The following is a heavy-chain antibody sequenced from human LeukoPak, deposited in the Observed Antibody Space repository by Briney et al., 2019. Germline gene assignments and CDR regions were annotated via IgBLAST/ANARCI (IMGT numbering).Heavy chain of an antibody. D-gene: IGHD5-24*01. CDR1: GYTFTGYY. Sequence: ASVKVSCKASGYTFTGYYMHWVRQAPGQGLEWMGWINPNSGGTNYAQKFQGRVTMTRDTSISTAYMELSRLRSDDTAVYYCARADGHNSPEGFDPCGEATLVTASS. V-gene: IGHV1-2*02. CDR3: ARADGHNSPEGFDP. J-gene: IGHJ5*02. CDR2: INPNSGGT.